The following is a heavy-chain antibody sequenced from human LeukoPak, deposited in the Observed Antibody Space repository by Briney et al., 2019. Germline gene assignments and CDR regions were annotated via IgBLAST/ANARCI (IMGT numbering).Heavy chain of an antibody. CDR1: GGSFSGYY. CDR3: ARHIPGNPYFDY. Sequence: SETLSLTCAVYGGSFSGYYRSWIRQPPGKGLEWIGEINHSGSTNYNPSLKSRVTISVGTSKNQFSLKLRSVTAADTAVYYCARHIPGNPYFDYWGQGTLVTVSS. J-gene: IGHJ4*02. CDR2: INHSGST. V-gene: IGHV4-34*01. D-gene: IGHD2-21*01.